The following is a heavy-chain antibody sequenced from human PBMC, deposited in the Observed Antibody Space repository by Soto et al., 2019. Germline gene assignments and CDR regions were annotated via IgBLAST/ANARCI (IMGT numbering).Heavy chain of an antibody. V-gene: IGHV5-10-1*01. J-gene: IGHJ4*02. D-gene: IGHD3-22*01. Sequence: GESPKISCKGSGYSFAGYWITWVRQKPGKGLEWMGRIDPSDSQTYYSPSFRGHVTISVTKSITTVFLQWSSLRASDTAMYYCARQRYDSDTGRNFQYSFDSWGQGTPVTVSS. CDR3: ARQRYDSDTGRNFQYSFDS. CDR1: GYSFAGYW. CDR2: IDPSDSQT.